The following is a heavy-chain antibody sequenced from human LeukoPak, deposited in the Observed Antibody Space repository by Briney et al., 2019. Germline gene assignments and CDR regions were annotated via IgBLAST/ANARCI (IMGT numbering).Heavy chain of an antibody. CDR3: ARDLYSAFDI. V-gene: IGHV3-30-3*01. CDR1: GFTFSSYA. Sequence: PGGSLRLSCAASGFTFSSYAMHWVRQAPGKGLEWVAVISYDGSNKYYADSVKGRFTISRDNSKNTLYLQMNSLRAEDTAVYYCARDLYSAFDIWGQGTMVTVSS. CDR2: ISYDGSNK. D-gene: IGHD2-2*02. J-gene: IGHJ3*02.